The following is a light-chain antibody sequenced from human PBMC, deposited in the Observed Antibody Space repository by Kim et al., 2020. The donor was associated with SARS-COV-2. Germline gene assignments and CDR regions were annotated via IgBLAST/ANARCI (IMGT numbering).Light chain of an antibody. J-gene: IGKJ1*01. CDR1: QSVSSSY. CDR2: GAS. V-gene: IGKV3-20*01. Sequence: EIVLTQSPGTLSLSPGERATLSRRASQSVSSSYLAWYQQKPGQAPRLLIDGASSRATGIPDRFSGSGSGTDFTLTISRLEPEDFAVYYCQQYGSSPWTFGQGTKVDIK. CDR3: QQYGSSPWT.